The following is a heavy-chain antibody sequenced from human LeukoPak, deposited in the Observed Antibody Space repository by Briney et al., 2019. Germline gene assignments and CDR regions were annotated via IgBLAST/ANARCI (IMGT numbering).Heavy chain of an antibody. J-gene: IGHJ4*02. CDR1: GFTFSTYA. Sequence: GGSLRLSCAASGFTFSTYAMHWVRQAPGRGLEWVAVIWFDGSNRYYADSVKGRFTISRDNSKNTVYLQMNSLRAEDTAVYYCATKSYCGGDCYSGLDHWGQGTLVTVSS. V-gene: IGHV3-33*08. CDR3: ATKSYCGGDCYSGLDH. D-gene: IGHD2-21*02. CDR2: IWFDGSNR.